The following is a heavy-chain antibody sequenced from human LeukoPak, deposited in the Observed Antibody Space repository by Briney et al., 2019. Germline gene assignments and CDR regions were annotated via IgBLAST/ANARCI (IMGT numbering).Heavy chain of an antibody. CDR1: GFSFSDYY. D-gene: IGHD3-16*02. Sequence: GGSLRLSCAASGFSFSDYYMTWIRQAPGKGLEWLSYISSSSSHTNYADSVKGRFTISRDNAKNSLSLQVNSLRADDTAVYYCARDIESGYFDYWGQGTLVTVSS. V-gene: IGHV3-11*06. J-gene: IGHJ4*02. CDR2: ISSSSSHT. CDR3: ARDIESGYFDY.